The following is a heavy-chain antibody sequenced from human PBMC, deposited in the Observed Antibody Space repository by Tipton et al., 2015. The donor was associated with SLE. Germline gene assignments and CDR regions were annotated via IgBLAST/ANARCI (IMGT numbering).Heavy chain of an antibody. Sequence: SLRLSCTASGFTFGDYAMSWVRQAPGKGLEWVGVIRAVGYGGTAQYAASVKGRFTISRDESKSIVYLQMNSLQTEDTAMYYCTRDSAWNEKSDYWGQGTLVTVSS. J-gene: IGHJ4*02. CDR2: IRAVGYGGTA. CDR1: GFTFGDYA. CDR3: TRDSAWNEKSDY. V-gene: IGHV3-49*04. D-gene: IGHD1-1*01.